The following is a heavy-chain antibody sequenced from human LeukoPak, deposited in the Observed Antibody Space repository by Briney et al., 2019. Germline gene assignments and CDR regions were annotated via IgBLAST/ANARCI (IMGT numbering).Heavy chain of an antibody. CDR1: GGSISSSSYY. Sequence: PSETLSLTRTVSGGSISSSSYYWGWIRQPPGKGLEWIGSIYYSGSTYYNPSLKSRVTISVDTSKTQFSLKLSSVTAADTAVYSCARRDSSGYYAHYFDYWGQGTLVTVSS. D-gene: IGHD3-22*01. CDR3: ARRDSSGYYAHYFDY. CDR2: IYYSGST. J-gene: IGHJ4*02. V-gene: IGHV4-39*01.